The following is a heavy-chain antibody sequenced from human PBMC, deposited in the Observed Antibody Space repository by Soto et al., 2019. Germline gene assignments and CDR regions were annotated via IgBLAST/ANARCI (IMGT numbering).Heavy chain of an antibody. V-gene: IGHV3-48*01. D-gene: IGHD2-15*01. J-gene: IGHJ6*03. Sequence: PGGSLRLSCAASGFTFSSYSMNWVRQAPGKGLEWVSYISSSSSTIYYADSVKGRFTISRDNAKNSLYLQMNSLRAEDTAVYYCARDSSVVVAVRYMEVWGKGTTVTVSS. CDR1: GFTFSSYS. CDR2: ISSSSSTI. CDR3: ARDSSVVVAVRYMEV.